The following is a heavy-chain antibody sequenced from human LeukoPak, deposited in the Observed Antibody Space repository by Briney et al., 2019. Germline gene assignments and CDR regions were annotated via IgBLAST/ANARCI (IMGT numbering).Heavy chain of an antibody. CDR1: GDSVSSNSAA. J-gene: IGHJ4*02. CDR3: ARSGPRRYSSSWYIDYFDY. D-gene: IGHD6-13*01. Sequence: SQTLSLTCAISGDSVSSNSAAWNWIRQSPSRGLEWLGRTYYRSKWYNDYAVSVKSRITINPDTSKNQFSLQLNSVTPEDTAVYYCARSGPRRYSSSWYIDYFDYWGQGTLVTVSS. CDR2: TYYRSKWYN. V-gene: IGHV6-1*01.